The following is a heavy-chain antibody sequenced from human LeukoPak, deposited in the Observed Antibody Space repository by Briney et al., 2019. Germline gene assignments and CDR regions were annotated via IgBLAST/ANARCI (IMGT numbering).Heavy chain of an antibody. Sequence: TGGSLSLSCPGSGFTFSSAWMTWVRQIPGKGLEWVSHIKSRTDGGTTDYAAPVKGRFTISRDDSKNTVYLQMNSLKTEDSAVYFCATEFYSNGYNFWGQGTLVIVSS. CDR2: IKSRTDGGTT. V-gene: IGHV3-15*01. CDR1: GFTFSSAW. D-gene: IGHD5-24*01. CDR3: ATEFYSNGYNF. J-gene: IGHJ4*02.